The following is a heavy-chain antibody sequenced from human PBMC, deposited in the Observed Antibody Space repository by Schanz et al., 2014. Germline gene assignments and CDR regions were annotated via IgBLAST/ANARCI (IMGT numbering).Heavy chain of an antibody. V-gene: IGHV3-23*04. CDR2: ISGSGGST. J-gene: IGHJ4*02. D-gene: IGHD6-13*01. CDR3: AKGRGSWGYFFDY. CDR1: GFTFSSYA. Sequence: EVQLVESGGDLVQPGGSLSLSCAASGFTFSSYAMSWVRQAPGKGLEWVSAISGSGGSTYYADSVKGRFTISRDNSKNTLYLQMNSLRAEDTAVYYCAKGRGSWGYFFDYWGQGTLVTVSS.